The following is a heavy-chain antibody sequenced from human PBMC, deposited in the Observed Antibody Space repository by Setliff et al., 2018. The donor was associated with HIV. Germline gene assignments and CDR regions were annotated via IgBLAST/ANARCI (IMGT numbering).Heavy chain of an antibody. D-gene: IGHD3-10*01. Sequence: PSETLSLTCSVSGASVTSSSYYWGWIRQPPGKGLEWIGSSYYGGNTYSNPSLRSRLSISLDTSKNQFSLELYSVTAADTAVYYCATHYGSGSYHNYWGQGMLVTVSS. CDR3: ATHYGSGSYHNY. CDR2: SYYGGNT. V-gene: IGHV4-39*01. J-gene: IGHJ4*02. CDR1: GASVTSSSYY.